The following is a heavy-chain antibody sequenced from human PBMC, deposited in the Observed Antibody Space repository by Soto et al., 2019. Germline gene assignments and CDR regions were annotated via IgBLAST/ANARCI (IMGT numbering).Heavy chain of an antibody. CDR2: ISAYNGNT. V-gene: IGHV1-18*01. Sequence: AASVKVSCKASGGTFSSYAISWVRQAPGQGLEWMGWISAYNGNTNDAQKLQGRVTMTTDTSTSTAYMELRSLRSDDTAVYYCASDIGWLFGYYYGMDVWGQGTTVTVSS. CDR3: ASDIGWLFGYYYGMDV. D-gene: IGHD3-10*02. J-gene: IGHJ6*02. CDR1: GGTFSSYA.